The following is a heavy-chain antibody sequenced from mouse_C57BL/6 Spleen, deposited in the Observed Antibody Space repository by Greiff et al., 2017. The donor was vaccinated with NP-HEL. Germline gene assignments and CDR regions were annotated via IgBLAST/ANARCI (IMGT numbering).Heavy chain of an antibody. CDR3: ARHLTGTHAMDY. D-gene: IGHD4-1*01. Sequence: EVMLVESGGDLVKPGGSLKLSCAASGFTFSSYGMSWVRQTPDKRLEWVATISSGGSYTYYPDSVKRRFTISRDNAKNTLYLQMSSLKSEDTARYYCARHLTGTHAMDYWGQRTSVTVSS. V-gene: IGHV5-6*01. CDR2: ISSGGSYT. J-gene: IGHJ4*01. CDR1: GFTFSSYG.